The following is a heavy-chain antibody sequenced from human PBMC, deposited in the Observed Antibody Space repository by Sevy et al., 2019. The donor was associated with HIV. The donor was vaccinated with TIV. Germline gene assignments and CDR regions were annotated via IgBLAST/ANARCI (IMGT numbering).Heavy chain of an antibody. CDR2: INHSGST. V-gene: IGHV4-34*01. J-gene: IGHJ4*02. CDR1: GGSFSGYY. CDR3: ARVASQGIVATNSIDY. D-gene: IGHD5-12*01. Sequence: SETLSLTCAVYGGSFSGYYWSWIRQPPGKGLEWIGEINHSGSTNYNPSLKSRVTISVDTSKNQFSLKLSSVTAADTAVYYCARVASQGIVATNSIDYWGQGTLVTVSS.